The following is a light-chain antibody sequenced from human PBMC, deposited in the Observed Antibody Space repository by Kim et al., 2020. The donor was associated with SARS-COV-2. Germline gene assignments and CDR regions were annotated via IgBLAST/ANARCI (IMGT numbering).Light chain of an antibody. J-gene: IGLJ2*01. Sequence: GQSSTITCSGSSSNSGNNELSWYQQHPETAPKLLVYRNNLRPSGVPDRFSGSKSGPSASLAISELRSEDEADYYCAAWNDSLSWVVFGGGTKLTVL. CDR1: SSNSGNNE. CDR2: RNN. CDR3: AAWNDSLSWVV. V-gene: IGLV1-47*01.